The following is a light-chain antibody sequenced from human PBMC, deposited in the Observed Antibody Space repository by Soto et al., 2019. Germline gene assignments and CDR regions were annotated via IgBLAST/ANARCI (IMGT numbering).Light chain of an antibody. CDR1: QDISTH. CDR2: AAS. J-gene: IGKJ5*01. Sequence: IQLTQSPSSLSASVGDRVTISCRASQDISTHLAWFAQKPGRAPQLLIYAASTLHSGVPLRFSGSGSGTDFTLTISSLQPEDFATYYCQHLNTYPITFGPGTRLEI. CDR3: QHLNTYPIT. V-gene: IGKV1-9*01.